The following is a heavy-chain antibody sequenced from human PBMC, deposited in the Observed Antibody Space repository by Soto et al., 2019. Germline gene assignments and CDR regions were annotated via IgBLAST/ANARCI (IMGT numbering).Heavy chain of an antibody. CDR2: IIPIFGTA. D-gene: IGHD1-7*01. CDR3: ARDAGLLVGITGTTNRFDY. Sequence: GASVKVSCKASGGTFSSYAISWVRQAPGQGLEWMGGIIPIFGTANYAQKFQGRVTITADESTSTAYMELSSLRSEDTAVYYCARDAGLLVGITGTTNRFDYWGQGTLVTVSS. CDR1: GGTFSSYA. J-gene: IGHJ4*02. V-gene: IGHV1-69*13.